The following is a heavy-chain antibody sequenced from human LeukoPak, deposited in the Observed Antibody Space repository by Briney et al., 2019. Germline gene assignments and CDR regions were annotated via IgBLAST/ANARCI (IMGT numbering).Heavy chain of an antibody. J-gene: IGHJ6*03. CDR2: IIPIFGTA. V-gene: IGHV1-69*06. CDR1: GGTFSNYA. Sequence: ASVKVSCKVSGGTFSNYAISWVRQAPGQGLEWMGGIIPIFGTANYAQKFQGRVTITADKSTSTAYMELSSLRSEDTAVYYCASSLVTTVRGYYYYYYMDVWGKGTTVTVSS. D-gene: IGHD4-11*01. CDR3: ASSLVTTVRGYYYYYYMDV.